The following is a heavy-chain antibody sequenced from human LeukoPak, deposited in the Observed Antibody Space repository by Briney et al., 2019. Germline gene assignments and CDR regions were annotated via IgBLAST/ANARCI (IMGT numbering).Heavy chain of an antibody. J-gene: IGHJ4*02. CDR1: GGSISPYY. Sequence: SETLSLTCTVSGGSISPYYWSWIRQTPGKGLEWIGYILYSGTTTNYNPSLKSRVTISVDTSKNQFSLKLSSVTAADTAVYYCARVGDWNDLDYWGQGALVTVSS. D-gene: IGHD1-1*01. V-gene: IGHV4-59*01. CDR2: ILYSGTTT. CDR3: ARVGDWNDLDY.